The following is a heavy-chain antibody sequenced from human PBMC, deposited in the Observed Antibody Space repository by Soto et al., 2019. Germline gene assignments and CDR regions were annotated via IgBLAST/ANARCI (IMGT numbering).Heavy chain of an antibody. CDR3: AKDLGWYTQPYYFDY. V-gene: IGHV3-23*01. CDR2: ISGSGGST. CDR1: GFTFSSYA. J-gene: IGHJ4*02. D-gene: IGHD2-15*01. Sequence: GGSLRLSCAASGFTFSSYAMSWVRQAPGKGLEWVSAISGSGGSTYYADSVKGRFTISRDNSKNTLYLQMNSLRAEDTAVYYCAKDLGWYTQPYYFDYWGQGTLVTVSS.